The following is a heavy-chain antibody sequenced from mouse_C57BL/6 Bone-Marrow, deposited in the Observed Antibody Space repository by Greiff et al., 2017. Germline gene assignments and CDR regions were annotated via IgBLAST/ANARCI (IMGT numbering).Heavy chain of an antibody. CDR3: AKKNFDV. J-gene: IGHJ1*03. CDR1: GYAFSSSW. Sequence: QVQLQQSGPELVKPGASVKISCKASGYAFSSSWMNWVKQRPGKGLEWIGRSYPGDGDTDYNGKFKGKATMTADKASSSAYMQLSSLTAEVSAVSFCAKKNFDVWGTGTTITVTS. CDR2: SYPGDGDT. V-gene: IGHV1-82*01.